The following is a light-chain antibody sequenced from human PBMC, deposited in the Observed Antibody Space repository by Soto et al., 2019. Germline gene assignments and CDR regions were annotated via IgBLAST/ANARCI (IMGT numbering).Light chain of an antibody. V-gene: IGLV2-8*01. Sequence: QSVLTQPASVSGSPGQSITISCAGTMRDVGAYNLVSWYQQHPGRAPQLIIYEVRNRPSGVPDRFSASKSGNTASLTVSGLQAEDEADYYCSSFVAGNNYWVFGGGTKLTVL. CDR2: EVR. CDR1: MRDVGAYNL. CDR3: SSFVAGNNYWV. J-gene: IGLJ3*02.